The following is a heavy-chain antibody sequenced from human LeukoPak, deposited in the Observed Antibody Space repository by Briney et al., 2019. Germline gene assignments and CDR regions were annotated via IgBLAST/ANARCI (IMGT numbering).Heavy chain of an antibody. D-gene: IGHD2-2*01. CDR1: GFTFSSYA. Sequence: PGGSLRLSCAASGFTFSSYAMSWVRQAPGKGLEWVSAISGSGGSTYYADSVKGRFTISRDNSKNTLYLQMNSLRAEDTAVYYCAKDLRSPIGYCSSTGCRDDYWGQGTLVTVSS. V-gene: IGHV3-23*01. CDR2: ISGSGGST. J-gene: IGHJ4*02. CDR3: AKDLRSPIGYCSSTGCRDDY.